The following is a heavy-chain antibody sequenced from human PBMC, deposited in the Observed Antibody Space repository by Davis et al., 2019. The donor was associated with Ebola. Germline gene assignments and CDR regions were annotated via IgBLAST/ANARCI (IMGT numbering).Heavy chain of an antibody. J-gene: IGHJ4*02. D-gene: IGHD6-19*01. CDR1: GGSISSYY. CDR2: VYYNGGT. V-gene: IGHV4-59*01. CDR3: ARATSSGWRAFFDY. Sequence: SETLSLTCTVSGGSISSYYWSWIRQPPGKGLEWIGYVYYNGGTYYNPSLKSRVTISVDTSKNQFSLKLSSVTAADTAVYYCARATSSGWRAFFDYWGQGTLVTVSS.